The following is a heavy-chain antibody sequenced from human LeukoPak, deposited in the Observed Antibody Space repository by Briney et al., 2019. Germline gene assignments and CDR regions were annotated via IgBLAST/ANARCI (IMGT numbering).Heavy chain of an antibody. Sequence: GGSLRLSCAASGFTFSSFAMSWVRQAPGKGLERVSTISDSGGYTYYADSVKGRFTISRDNSKNTLYLHMNSLRAEDTAVYYCAKLGNFASGSYSDWGQGTLVTVSS. CDR2: ISDSGGYT. J-gene: IGHJ4*02. CDR1: GFTFSSFA. CDR3: AKLGNFASGSYSD. D-gene: IGHD3-10*01. V-gene: IGHV3-23*01.